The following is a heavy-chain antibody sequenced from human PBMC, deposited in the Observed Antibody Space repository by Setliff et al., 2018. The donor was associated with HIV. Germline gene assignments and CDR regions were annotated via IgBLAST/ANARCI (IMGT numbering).Heavy chain of an antibody. Sequence: PSETLSLTCTVSGASISSYYWNWFRQPAGKGLESLGRIYTSGNMIYNPSLKSRVTMSADTSRNQLSLTLNSVTAADTAVYYCARQNSCYAPGPFDYWGQGILVTVSS. CDR1: GASISSYY. CDR2: IYTSGNM. J-gene: IGHJ4*02. D-gene: IGHD5-12*01. CDR3: ARQNSCYAPGPFDY. V-gene: IGHV4-4*07.